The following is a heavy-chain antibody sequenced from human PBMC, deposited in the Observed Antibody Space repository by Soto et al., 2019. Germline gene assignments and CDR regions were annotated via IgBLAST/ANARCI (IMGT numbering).Heavy chain of an antibody. CDR1: GFPFSNFD. V-gene: IGHV3-21*01. CDR3: ARDLSGGNYYYHGMDV. Sequence: GGSLRLSCAASGFPFSNFDMNWVRQAPGKGLEWVSSITSNSIYIYYADSVKGRFTVSRDNAKNSLYLQMDSLRAEDTAVYYCARDLSGGNYYYHGMDVWGQGTTVTVSS. J-gene: IGHJ6*02. D-gene: IGHD1-1*01. CDR2: ITSNSIYI.